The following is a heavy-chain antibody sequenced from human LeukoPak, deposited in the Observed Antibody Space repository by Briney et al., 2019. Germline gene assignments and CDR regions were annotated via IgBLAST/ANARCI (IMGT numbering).Heavy chain of an antibody. CDR2: IHNSGIT. CDR3: ARHGGESLVATILHAFDI. D-gene: IGHD5-24*01. V-gene: IGHV4-59*08. CDR1: GGSVRSYS. J-gene: IGHJ3*02. Sequence: SETLSLTCSVSGGSVRSYSWSWIRQPPGKGLEWIGYIHNSGITNYKPSLKSRVIISVETTKNQFSLELSSVTAADTAVYYCARHGGESLVATILHAFDIWGRGTMVTVSS.